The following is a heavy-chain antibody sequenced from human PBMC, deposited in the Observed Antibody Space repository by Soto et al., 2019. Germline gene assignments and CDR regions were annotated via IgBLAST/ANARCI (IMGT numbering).Heavy chain of an antibody. D-gene: IGHD5-18*01. V-gene: IGHV4-61*01. CDR3: ARGVPYSYGYVSWFDP. Sequence: QVQLQESGPGLVKPSETLSLTCTVSGGSVSSGSYYWSWIRQPPGKGLEWIGYIYYSGSTNYNPSLKSRVTLSVDTSKYQFSLKLSSVTAADTAVYYCARGVPYSYGYVSWFDPWGQGTLVTVSS. CDR2: IYYSGST. J-gene: IGHJ5*02. CDR1: GGSVSSGSYY.